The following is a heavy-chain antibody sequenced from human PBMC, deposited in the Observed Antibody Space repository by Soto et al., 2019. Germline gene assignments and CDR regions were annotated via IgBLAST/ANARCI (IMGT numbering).Heavy chain of an antibody. CDR1: GGTFSSYA. CDR2: IIPIFGTA. J-gene: IGHJ4*02. V-gene: IGHV1-69*13. D-gene: IGHD3-22*01. Sequence: ASVKVSCKASGGTFSSYAISWVRQAPGQGLEWMGGIIPIFGTANYAQKFQGRVTITADESTSTAYMELSSLRSEDTAVYYCARVEGDYYDSSGYYYAYFDYWGQGTLVTVSS. CDR3: ARVEGDYYDSSGYYYAYFDY.